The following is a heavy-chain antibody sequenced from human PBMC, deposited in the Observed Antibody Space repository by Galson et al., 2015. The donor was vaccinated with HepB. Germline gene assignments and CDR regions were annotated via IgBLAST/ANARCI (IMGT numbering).Heavy chain of an antibody. CDR2: ISSSSSTI. V-gene: IGHV3-48*01. CDR3: ARDGGSSGRYYFDY. CDR1: GFTFSSYS. J-gene: IGHJ4*02. D-gene: IGHD6-19*01. Sequence: SLRLSCAASGFTFSSYSMNWVRQAPGKGLEWVSYISSSSSTIYYADSVKGRFTISRDNAKNSLYLQMNSLRAEDTAVYYCARDGGSSGRYYFDYWGQGTLVTVSS.